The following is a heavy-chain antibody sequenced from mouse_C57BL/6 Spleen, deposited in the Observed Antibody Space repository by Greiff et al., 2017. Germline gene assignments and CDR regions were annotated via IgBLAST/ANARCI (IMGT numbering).Heavy chain of an antibody. Sequence: QVQLQQSGAELARPGASVKLSCKASGYTFTSYGISWVKQRTGQGLEWIGEIYPRSGNTYYNEKFKGKATLTADKSSSTAYMELRSLTSEDSEVYVCDRWDNGSSNGNYIDYWGQGTTLTVSS. V-gene: IGHV1-81*01. CDR3: DRWDNGSSNGNYIDY. CDR2: IYPRSGNT. D-gene: IGHD1-1*01. CDR1: GYTFTSYG. J-gene: IGHJ2*01.